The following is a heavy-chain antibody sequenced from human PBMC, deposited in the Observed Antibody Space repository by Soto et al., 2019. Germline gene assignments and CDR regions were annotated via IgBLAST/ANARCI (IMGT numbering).Heavy chain of an antibody. J-gene: IGHJ4*02. Sequence: QLQLQESGPGLVKPSETLSLTCTVSGDSIRSGSYHWAWIRQSPGKGLEWIGSIYYSGTTYYNPSLKSRVTISVDTSRNQFYVNLGSVTAADTAAYFCVRHVGDRLWYFDYWGQGTLVTVSS. CDR2: IYYSGTT. CDR1: GDSIRSGSYH. D-gene: IGHD2-21*01. V-gene: IGHV4-39*01. CDR3: VRHVGDRLWYFDY.